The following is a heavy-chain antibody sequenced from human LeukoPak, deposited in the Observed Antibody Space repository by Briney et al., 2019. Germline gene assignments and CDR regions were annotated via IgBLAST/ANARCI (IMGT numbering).Heavy chain of an antibody. CDR1: GYTFTSHD. V-gene: IGHV1-8*01. Sequence: ASLKVSCKASGYTFTSHDINQVRQTTGQGIEWMGWMNPNNGNTGYAHTFQGRVTMTRNISISTTYMELSSLRSEDTAVYYCARGWGQWGLAWGFDIWGQGTMVTVSS. CDR2: MNPNNGNT. D-gene: IGHD1-26*01. J-gene: IGHJ3*02. CDR3: ARGWGQWGLAWGFDI.